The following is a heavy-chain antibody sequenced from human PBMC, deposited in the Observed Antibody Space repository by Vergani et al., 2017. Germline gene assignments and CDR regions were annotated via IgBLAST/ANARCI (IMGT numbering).Heavy chain of an antibody. CDR1: GFSFSSYA. V-gene: IGHV3-30*04. Sequence: QVQLLESGGGVVQPGRSLRLSCAASGFSFSSYAMHWVRQAPGKGLEWVAVISYDGSNKYNGDSVKGRFTISRDNSKNTLYLQMNRLRAEDTAVYYCARPYSSSYYWYFDLWGRGTLVTVSS. CDR3: ARPYSSSYYWYFDL. CDR2: ISYDGSNK. D-gene: IGHD6-6*01. J-gene: IGHJ2*01.